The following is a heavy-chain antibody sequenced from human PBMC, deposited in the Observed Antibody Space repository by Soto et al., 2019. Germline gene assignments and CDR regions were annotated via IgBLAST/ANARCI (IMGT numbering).Heavy chain of an antibody. J-gene: IGHJ4*02. D-gene: IGHD6-19*01. Sequence: SETLSLTCTVSGGSISSYYWSWIRQPPGKGLEWIGYIYYSGSTNYNPSLKSRVTISVDTSKNQFSLKLSSVTAADTAVYYCARAKGIAVAGYSYWGQGTLVTVPQ. V-gene: IGHV4-59*12. CDR3: ARAKGIAVAGYSY. CDR1: GGSISSYY. CDR2: IYYSGST.